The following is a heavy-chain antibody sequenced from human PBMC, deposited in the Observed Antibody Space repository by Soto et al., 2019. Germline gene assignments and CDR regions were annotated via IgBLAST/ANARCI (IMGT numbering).Heavy chain of an antibody. CDR2: VSWNGEST. Sequence: PGGSLRLSCAASGFIFDDYIMHWVRQAPGKGLEWVSLVSWNGESTYYVDSVKGRFTISRESSTNSLYLQMNNLRTEDSAVYYCAKDVGRGQLLGFDQWGQGTTITFSS. D-gene: IGHD1-26*01. CDR1: GFIFDDYI. V-gene: IGHV3-43*01. CDR3: AKDVGRGQLLGFDQ. J-gene: IGHJ4*02.